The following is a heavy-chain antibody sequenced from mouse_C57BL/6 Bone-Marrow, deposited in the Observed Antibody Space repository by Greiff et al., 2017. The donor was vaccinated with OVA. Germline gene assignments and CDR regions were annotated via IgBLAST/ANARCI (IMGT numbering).Heavy chain of an antibody. Sequence: EVQLQQSGAELVKPGASVKLSCTASGFNIKDYYMHWVKQRTEQGLEWIGRIDPEDGENKYAPKFPGKATITADTSSNTAYLQLSSLTSEDTAVYYCGRGNYGGFFAYWGQGTLVTVSA. CDR3: GRGNYGGFFAY. J-gene: IGHJ3*01. CDR2: IDPEDGEN. V-gene: IGHV14-2*01. CDR1: GFNIKDYY. D-gene: IGHD2-1*01.